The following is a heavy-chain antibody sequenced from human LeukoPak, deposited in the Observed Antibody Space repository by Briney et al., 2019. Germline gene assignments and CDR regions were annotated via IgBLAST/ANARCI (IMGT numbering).Heavy chain of an antibody. J-gene: IGHJ2*01. CDR2: TYYRYEWYN. D-gene: IGHD6-19*01. Sequence: SQTLSLTCAISGGTISSNNVGWSWIRQSPSRGLEWLGRTYYRYEWYNDYAESLKSRIAINPDTSRNQFSLHLNSVTPEDTAVYYCARDERAGYFDLWGRGTLVTVSS. CDR3: ARDERAGYFDL. CDR1: GGTISSNNVG. V-gene: IGHV6-1*01.